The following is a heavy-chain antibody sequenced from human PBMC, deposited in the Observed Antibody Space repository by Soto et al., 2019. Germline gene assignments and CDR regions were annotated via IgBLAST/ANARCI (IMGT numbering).Heavy chain of an antibody. J-gene: IGHJ5*02. V-gene: IGHV4-39*07. CDR3: ARSVFP. CDR2: VHYSGST. Sequence: SETLSLTCTVSGGSISIGTDYWGWIRQAPGKGLEWIGNVHYSGSTSYNPSLKSRVTMSVDTSKNQFSLKLSSVTAADTAVYYCARSVFPWGQGTLVTVSS. CDR1: GGSISIGTDY.